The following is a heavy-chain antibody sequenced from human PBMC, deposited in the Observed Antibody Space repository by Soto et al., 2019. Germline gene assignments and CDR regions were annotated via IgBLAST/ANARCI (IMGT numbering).Heavy chain of an antibody. V-gene: IGHV4-59*01. D-gene: IGHD3-3*01. J-gene: IGHJ6*03. CDR1: GGSISSYY. Sequence: SETLSLTCTVSGGSISSYYCSWIRQPPGKGLEWIGYIYYSGSTNYNPSLKSRVTISVDTSKNQFSLKLSSVTAADTAVYYCARGLGTIFGVVITYYYMDVWGKGTTVTVSS. CDR3: ARGLGTIFGVVITYYYMDV. CDR2: IYYSGST.